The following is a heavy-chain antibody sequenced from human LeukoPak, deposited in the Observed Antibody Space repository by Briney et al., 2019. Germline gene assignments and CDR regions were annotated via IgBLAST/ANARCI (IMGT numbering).Heavy chain of an antibody. CDR3: ARGFPHYYDSRGIKFDY. J-gene: IGHJ4*02. CDR1: GFTFSSYW. Sequence: SGGSLRLSCAASGFTFSSYWMSWVRQAPGKGLEWVANIKQDGSEKYYVDSVKGRFTISRDNAKNSLYLQMNSLRAEDTAVYYCARGFPHYYDSRGIKFDYWGQGTLVTVSS. D-gene: IGHD3-22*01. CDR2: IKQDGSEK. V-gene: IGHV3-7*01.